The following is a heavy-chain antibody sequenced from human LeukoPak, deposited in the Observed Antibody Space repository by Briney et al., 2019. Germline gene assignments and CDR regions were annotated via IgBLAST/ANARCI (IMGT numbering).Heavy chain of an antibody. J-gene: IGHJ4*02. CDR1: GYTFTSYY. CDR2: INPSGGST. Sequence: ASVKVSCKASGYTFTSYYIHWVRQAPGQGLEWMGIINPSGGSTRYAQKLQDRVTMTWDTSTSTVYMELSSLKSEDTAVYYCAREGPFSGSGTAFDYWAQGTLVTVSS. CDR3: AREGPFSGSGTAFDY. D-gene: IGHD6-6*01. V-gene: IGHV1-46*01.